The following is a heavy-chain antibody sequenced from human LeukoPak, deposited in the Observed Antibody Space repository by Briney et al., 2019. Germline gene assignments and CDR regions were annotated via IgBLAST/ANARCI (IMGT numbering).Heavy chain of an antibody. CDR1: GFTFSTYV. CDR3: AEIVGATTEAFFDY. D-gene: IGHD1-26*01. Sequence: GGSLRLSCAASGFTFSTYVMTWVRQAPGKGLEWVSVISGRGDTTYYADSVKGRFTISRDNSKNTLYLQMNSLRAEDTAIYYCAEIVGATTEAFFDYWGQGTLVTVSS. J-gene: IGHJ4*02. V-gene: IGHV3-23*01. CDR2: ISGRGDTT.